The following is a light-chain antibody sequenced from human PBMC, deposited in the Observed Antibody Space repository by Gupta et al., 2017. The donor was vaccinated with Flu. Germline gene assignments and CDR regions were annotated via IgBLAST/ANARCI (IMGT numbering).Light chain of an antibody. CDR3: QQENTIHPYYT. J-gene: IGKJ2*01. CDR2: DAS. V-gene: IGKV1-33*01. CDR1: QDISNY. Sequence: DIQMTQSPSFLSASIGDRVTITCQASQDISNYLNWYQQRPGKAPRLLIYDASNLEKGVPSRFSGSGDGTDFTFIINSRQPEDIATYYCQQENTIHPYYTFGQGTKLEIK.